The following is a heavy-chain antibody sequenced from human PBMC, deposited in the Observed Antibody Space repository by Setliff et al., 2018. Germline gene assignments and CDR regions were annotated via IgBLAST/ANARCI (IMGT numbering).Heavy chain of an antibody. CDR2: IYSSGST. CDR3: ARGKLRLGQLSVFYGFDI. D-gene: IGHD3-16*02. Sequence: SETLSLTCTVSGDSISSYYWSWIRQPAGKGLEWIGRIYSSGSTNFNPSLKSRVTMSMDTSKNQFSLKLSSVTAADTAIYYCARGKLRLGQLSVFYGFDIWGQGTMVTVSS. CDR1: GDSISSYY. V-gene: IGHV4-4*07. J-gene: IGHJ3*02.